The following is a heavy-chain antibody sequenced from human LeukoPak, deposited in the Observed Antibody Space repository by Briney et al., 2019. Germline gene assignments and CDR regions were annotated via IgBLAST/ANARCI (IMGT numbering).Heavy chain of an antibody. Sequence: YPSETLSLTCTVSPDSITTSYYYWDWIRQSPGKELEWIGSIFYSGHTYYNPSLKSRVTISVDTSKNQFSLKLSSVTAADTAVYYCARGDPVDYWGQGTLVTVSS. J-gene: IGHJ4*02. CDR1: PDSITTSYYY. CDR3: ARGDPVDY. V-gene: IGHV4-39*07. CDR2: IFYSGHT.